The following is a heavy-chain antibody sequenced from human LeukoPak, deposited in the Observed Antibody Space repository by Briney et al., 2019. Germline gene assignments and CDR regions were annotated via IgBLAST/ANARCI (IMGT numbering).Heavy chain of an antibody. Sequence: GGSLRLSCAASGFTFSNAWMSWVRQAPGKGLEWVGRIKSKTDGGTTDYAAPVKGRFTISRDDSKNTLYLQMNSLKTEDTAVYYCTTDWRGSSGPFDYWGQGTLVTVSS. CDR1: GFTFSNAW. J-gene: IGHJ4*02. V-gene: IGHV3-15*01. CDR2: IKSKTDGGTT. CDR3: TTDWRGSSGPFDY. D-gene: IGHD6-6*01.